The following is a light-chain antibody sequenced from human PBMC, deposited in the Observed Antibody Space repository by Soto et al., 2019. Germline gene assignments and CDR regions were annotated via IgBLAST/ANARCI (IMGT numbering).Light chain of an antibody. CDR1: QHISNN. V-gene: IGKV1-39*01. Sequence: DLQITQPPSSLSASVGARVTITCQASQHISNNVNWHQQKQGKAPNLLIYDASNLETGVPSRFSGIGSGTAGNITLSSLQTEDGETYYGQQSYGTPWTFGQGTKVDIK. CDR2: DAS. J-gene: IGKJ1*01. CDR3: QQSYGTPWT.